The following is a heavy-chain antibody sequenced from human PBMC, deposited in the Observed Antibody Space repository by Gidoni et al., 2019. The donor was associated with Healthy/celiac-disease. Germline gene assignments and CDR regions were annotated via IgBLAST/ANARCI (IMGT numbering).Heavy chain of an antibody. CDR1: GFTFSSYS. Sequence: EVHLVESGGGLVKPGGSLKLSCAASGFTFSSYSMNWVRQAPGKGLEWVSSISSSSTYVYYADSVRGRFTISRDNAKNSLSLQMNSLRAEDTAVYYCARDQGGGTAMVRFDYWGQGTLVTVSS. CDR2: ISSSSTYV. D-gene: IGHD5-18*01. J-gene: IGHJ4*02. V-gene: IGHV3-21*01. CDR3: ARDQGGGTAMVRFDY.